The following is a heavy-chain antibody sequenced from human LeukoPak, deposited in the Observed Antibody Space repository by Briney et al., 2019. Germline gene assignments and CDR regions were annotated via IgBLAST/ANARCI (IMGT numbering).Heavy chain of an antibody. V-gene: IGHV3-23*01. D-gene: IGHD2-2*01. CDR3: AKDRIPATLYYFDY. J-gene: IGHJ4*02. CDR1: GFTFSRHW. CDR2: IGASGATT. Sequence: GGSLRLSCAASGFTFSRHWMSWVRQAPGKGREWVSAIGASGATTYYAESVKGRFTISRDNAQHTLFLLMNSLRAEDTAIYYCAKDRIPATLYYFDYWGQGTLVTVSS.